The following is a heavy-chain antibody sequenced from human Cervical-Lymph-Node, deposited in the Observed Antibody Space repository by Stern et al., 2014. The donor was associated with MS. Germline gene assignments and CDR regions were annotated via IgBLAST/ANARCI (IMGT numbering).Heavy chain of an antibody. CDR1: GGSLRSYY. Sequence: QMQLVQSGPGLVKPSETLSLTCTVSGGSLRSYYWNWIRQAPGKGLEWLGFFYATGSVNYNPSLSSRVAMSVDTSKNQFSLTVSSVTAADTAVYYCAREGEYCSGSRCYPFLDYWGQGTLVTVSS. J-gene: IGHJ4*02. V-gene: IGHV4-59*01. CDR2: FYATGSV. CDR3: AREGEYCSGSRCYPFLDY. D-gene: IGHD2-15*01.